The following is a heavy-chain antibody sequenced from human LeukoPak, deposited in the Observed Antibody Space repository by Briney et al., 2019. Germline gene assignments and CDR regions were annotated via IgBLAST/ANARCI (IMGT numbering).Heavy chain of an antibody. V-gene: IGHV4-39*01. CDR3: ARQGAGGRALDI. D-gene: IGHD1-26*01. J-gene: IGHJ3*02. Sequence: SETLTLTCTVSGGSISSSTYYWGWIRQPPGKGLEWIATTYYSGSTSYNPSLKSRVTISVDSSKNQFSLKLSSVTAADTALYSCARQGAGGRALDIWGQGTMVTVSS. CDR1: GGSISSSTYY. CDR2: TYYSGST.